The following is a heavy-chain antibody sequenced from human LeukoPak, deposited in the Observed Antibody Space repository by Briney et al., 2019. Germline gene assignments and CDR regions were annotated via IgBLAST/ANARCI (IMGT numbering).Heavy chain of an antibody. CDR2: ITGSGGNT. CDR3: AKWGDYDVLTGYYVSDY. Sequence: GGSLRLSCAASGFTFSNYAMSWVRQAPGKGLEWVSAITGSGGNTYYADSVKGRFTISRDNSKNTVSLQMNSLSAEDTAVYYCAKWGDYDVLTGYYVSDYWGQGTLVTVSS. V-gene: IGHV3-23*01. J-gene: IGHJ4*02. CDR1: GFTFSNYA. D-gene: IGHD3-9*01.